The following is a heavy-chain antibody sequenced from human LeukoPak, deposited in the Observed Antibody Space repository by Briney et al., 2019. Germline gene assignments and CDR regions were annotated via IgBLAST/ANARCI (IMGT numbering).Heavy chain of an antibody. CDR3: ARWSSGGDY. V-gene: IGHV4-59*01. D-gene: IGHD6-19*01. J-gene: IGHJ4*02. CDR2: IYYGGST. CDR1: GGSISGYS. Sequence: RASETLSLTCSVSGGSISGYSWSWIRQPPGKGLEWIGDIYYGGSTNHNPSLRSRVTMSVDTSKNQFSLNLSSVTAADTAVYYCARWSSGGDYWGQGTLVTVSS.